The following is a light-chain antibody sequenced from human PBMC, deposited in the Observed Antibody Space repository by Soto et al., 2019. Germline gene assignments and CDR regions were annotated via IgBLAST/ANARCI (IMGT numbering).Light chain of an antibody. V-gene: IGKV1-5*01. CDR2: DAS. Sequence: IQMTQSPATLSASVGDRVAITCRASQSVRSWLAWYQQKPGTAPKLLIFDASRLESGVPSRFSGSASGTEFTLTISSLQPDDFATYYCQQYGNYPLTFGGGTKVDIK. CDR3: QQYGNYPLT. J-gene: IGKJ4*01. CDR1: QSVRSW.